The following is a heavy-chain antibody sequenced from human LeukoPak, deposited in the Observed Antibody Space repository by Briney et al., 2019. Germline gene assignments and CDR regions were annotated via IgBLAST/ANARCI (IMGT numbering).Heavy chain of an antibody. V-gene: IGHV1-18*01. CDR3: ARMYYYDSSGPFGY. J-gene: IGHJ4*02. CDR2: ISAYNGNT. CDR1: GYTFTSYG. D-gene: IGHD3-22*01. Sequence: ASVKVSCKASGYTFTSYGISWVRQAPGQGLEWMGWISAYNGNTNYAQKLQGRVTMTTDTSTSTAYMELRSLRSDDTAVYYCARMYYYDSSGPFGYWGQGTLVTVSP.